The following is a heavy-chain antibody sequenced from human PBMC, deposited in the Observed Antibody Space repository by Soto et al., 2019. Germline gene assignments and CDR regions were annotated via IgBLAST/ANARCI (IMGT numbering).Heavy chain of an antibody. J-gene: IGHJ6*02. CDR1: GFTFSSYI. CDR3: ARDATILPYYYGMDV. D-gene: IGHD3-3*01. V-gene: IGHV3-21*01. Sequence: PGGSLRLSCAASGFTFSSYIMNWVRQAPGKGLEWVSSISSSSSYIYYADSVKGRFTISRDNAKNSLYLQMNSLRAEDTAVYYCARDATILPYYYGMDVWGQGTTV. CDR2: ISSSSSYI.